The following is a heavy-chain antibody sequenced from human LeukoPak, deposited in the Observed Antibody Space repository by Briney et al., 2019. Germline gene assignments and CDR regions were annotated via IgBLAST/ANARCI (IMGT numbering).Heavy chain of an antibody. CDR1: GFTFSSYG. J-gene: IGHJ4*02. CDR3: AKDKQGWIFGAGVD. CDR2: ISYDGSNK. V-gene: IGHV3-30*18. D-gene: IGHD3-3*01. Sequence: PGGSLRLSCAASGFTFSSYGMHWVRQAPGKGLEWVAVISYDGSNKYYADSVKGRFTISRDNSKNTLYLQMNSLRAEDTAAYYCAKDKQGWIFGAGVDWGEGSLVTVSS.